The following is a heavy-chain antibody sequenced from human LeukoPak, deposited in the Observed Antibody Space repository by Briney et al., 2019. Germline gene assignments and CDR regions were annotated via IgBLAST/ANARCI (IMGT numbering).Heavy chain of an antibody. Sequence: SETLSLTCAVYGGSFSGYYWSWIRQPPGKGLEWIGEINHSGSTNYNPSLKSRVTISVDTSKNQFSLKLSSVTAADTAVYYCASAYSYGFRYWGQGTLVTVSS. CDR2: INHSGST. J-gene: IGHJ4*02. D-gene: IGHD5-18*01. CDR3: ASAYSYGFRY. V-gene: IGHV4-34*01. CDR1: GGSFSGYY.